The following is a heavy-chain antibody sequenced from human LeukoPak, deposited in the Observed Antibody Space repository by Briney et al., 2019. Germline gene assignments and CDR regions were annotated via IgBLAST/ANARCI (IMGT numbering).Heavy chain of an antibody. D-gene: IGHD3-3*01. CDR3: ARAVGERRITIFGVVIIPVDAFDI. J-gene: IGHJ3*02. Sequence: ASVKVSCKASGYTFIGYYMHWVRQAPGQGLEWMGWINPNSGGTNYAQKFQGRVTMTRDTSISTAYMELSRLRSDDTAVYYCARAVGERRITIFGVVIIPVDAFDIWGQGTMVTVSS. V-gene: IGHV1-2*02. CDR1: GYTFIGYY. CDR2: INPNSGGT.